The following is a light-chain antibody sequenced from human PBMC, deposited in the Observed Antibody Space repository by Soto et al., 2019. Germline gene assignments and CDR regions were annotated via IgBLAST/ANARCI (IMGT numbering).Light chain of an antibody. CDR3: SSHASSSTLYV. J-gene: IGLJ1*01. CDR1: SSDVGSY. CDR2: EVS. Sequence: QSVLTQPASVSGSPGQSITISCTGTSSDVGSYVSWYQQHPDKAPKLMIYEVSNRPSGVSNRFSGSKSGNTASLTISGLQAEDEADYYCSSHASSSTLYVFGTWTKVTVL. V-gene: IGLV2-14*01.